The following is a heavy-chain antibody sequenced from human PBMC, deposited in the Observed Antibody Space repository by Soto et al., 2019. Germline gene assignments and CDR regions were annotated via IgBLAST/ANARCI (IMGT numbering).Heavy chain of an antibody. D-gene: IGHD1-7*01. CDR2: TYYRSKWYN. CDR1: GDSVSSNSAA. Sequence: KQSQTLSLTCAISGDSVSSNSAAWNWIRQSPSRGLEWLGRTYYRSKWYNDYAVSVKSRITINPDTSKNQFSLQLNSVTPEDTAVYYCARDAHGGNWNYVFDGMDVWGQGTTVTVSS. CDR3: ARDAHGGNWNYVFDGMDV. J-gene: IGHJ6*02. V-gene: IGHV6-1*01.